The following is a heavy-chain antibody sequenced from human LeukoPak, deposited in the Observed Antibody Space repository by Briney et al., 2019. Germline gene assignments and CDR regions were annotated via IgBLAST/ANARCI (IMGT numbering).Heavy chain of an antibody. CDR1: GFTFSNYW. CDR2: INQDGNDK. D-gene: IGHD2-21*01. Sequence: GGSLRLSCAASGFTFSNYWMTWVRQAPGKGLERVANINQDGNDKYYVDSVKGRFTISRDNTKRSLFLQMNSLRAEDTAVYYCAVTRTRGDHWGQGTLVTVSS. J-gene: IGHJ4*02. CDR3: AVTRTRGDH. V-gene: IGHV3-7*03.